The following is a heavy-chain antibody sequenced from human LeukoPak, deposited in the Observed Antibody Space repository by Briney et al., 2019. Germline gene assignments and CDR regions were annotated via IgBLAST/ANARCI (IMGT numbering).Heavy chain of an antibody. Sequence: PSETLSLTCAVYGGSFSGYYWSWIRQPPGKGLEWIGEINHSGSTNYNPSLKSRVTISVDTSKNQFSLKLSSVTAADTAVYYCARDPSYYGSGSWGQGTLVTVSS. J-gene: IGHJ4*02. D-gene: IGHD3-10*01. CDR1: GGSFSGYY. V-gene: IGHV4-34*01. CDR2: INHSGST. CDR3: ARDPSYYGSGS.